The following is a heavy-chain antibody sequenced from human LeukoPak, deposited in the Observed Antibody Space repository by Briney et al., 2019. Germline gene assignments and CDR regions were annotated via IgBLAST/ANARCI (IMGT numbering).Heavy chain of an antibody. CDR2: IKQDGSEK. CDR3: ARDRWIFDC. Sequence: PGGSLRLSCEASGFTFSNFWMSWVRQAPGKGLEWVVNIKQDGSEKYYVDSVKGRFTISRDNAKNSLYLQMNSLTAEDTAVYYCARDRWIFDCWGQGTLVTVSS. CDR1: GFTFSNFW. V-gene: IGHV3-7*01. D-gene: IGHD2-2*03. J-gene: IGHJ4*02.